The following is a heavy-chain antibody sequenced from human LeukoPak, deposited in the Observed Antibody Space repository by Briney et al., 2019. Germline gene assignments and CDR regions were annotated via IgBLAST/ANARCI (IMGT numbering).Heavy chain of an antibody. J-gene: IGHJ4*02. CDR2: IYYSGST. CDR3: TRVSRDTNGYYYGPFDY. Sequence: SETLSLTCTVSGGSISTYYWSWIRQPPGKGLEWIGYIYYSGSTNYNPSLRSRVTISLDTSKNQFSLKLTSVTAADTAVYYCTRVSRDTNGYYYGPFDYWGQGTLVTVSS. CDR1: GGSISTYY. D-gene: IGHD3-22*01. V-gene: IGHV4-59*01.